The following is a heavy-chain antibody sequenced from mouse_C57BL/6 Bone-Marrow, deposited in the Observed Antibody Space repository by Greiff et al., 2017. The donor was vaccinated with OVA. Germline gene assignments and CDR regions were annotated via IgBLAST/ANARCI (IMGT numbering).Heavy chain of an antibody. V-gene: IGHV14-4*01. Sequence: EVKLVESGAELVRPGASVKLSCTASGFNIKDDYMHWVKPRPEQGLEWIGWIDPENGDTEYASKFQGKATLTDDTSANTAYLQLSSLTAEDTAFYYCTTGYYDYDYYYYWGQGTTLSVAS. CDR1: GFNIKDDY. J-gene: IGHJ2*01. CDR3: TTGYYDYDYYYY. D-gene: IGHD2-4*01. CDR2: IDPENGDT.